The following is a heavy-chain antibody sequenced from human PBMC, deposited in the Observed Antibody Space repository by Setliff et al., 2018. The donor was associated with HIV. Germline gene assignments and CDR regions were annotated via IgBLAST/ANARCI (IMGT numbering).Heavy chain of an antibody. D-gene: IGHD1-26*01. J-gene: IGHJ3*02. V-gene: IGHV4-38-2*02. Sequence: KPSETLSLTCTVSGYSISSGYYWGWIRQPPGKGLEWIGSIYHSGITHYNSSLKSRVTISVDTSKNQFSLNPTSVTAADTAVYYCARLGYSGSLVGAFDIWGQGTMVTVSS. CDR3: ARLGYSGSLVGAFDI. CDR1: GYSISSGYY. CDR2: IYHSGIT.